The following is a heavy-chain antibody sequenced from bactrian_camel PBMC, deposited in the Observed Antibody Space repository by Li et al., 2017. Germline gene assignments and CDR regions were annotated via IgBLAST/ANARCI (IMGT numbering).Heavy chain of an antibody. CDR3: AARSVGWCPLFEHWLGKRAYTPAGYFAN. CDR1: GLTTRYC. CDR2: IAIGGAT. Sequence: HVQLVESGGGSVEAGESLKLSCQMSGLTTRYCFGWFRQAPGKEREGVAAIAIGGATTYSDSVIGRFTISRDNDKNTLYLQMRSLRPEDTAMYYCAARSVGWCPLFEHWLGKRAYTPAGYFANWGQGTQVTVS. J-gene: IGHJ6*01. V-gene: IGHV3S55*01. D-gene: IGHD1*01.